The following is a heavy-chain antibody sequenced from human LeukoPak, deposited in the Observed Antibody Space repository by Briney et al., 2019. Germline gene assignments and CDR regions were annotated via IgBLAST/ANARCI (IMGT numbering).Heavy chain of an antibody. Sequence: QPGGSLRLSCAASGFTFSSYAMSWVRQAPGKGLEWVSAINGGGGSTYYADSVKGRFTISRDNSKNTLYLQMNSLRAEDTAVYYCAKDDIPYYYDSSGYYDDYWGQGTLVTVSS. V-gene: IGHV3-23*01. CDR2: INGGGGST. CDR1: GFTFSSYA. CDR3: AKDDIPYYYDSSGYYDDY. J-gene: IGHJ4*02. D-gene: IGHD3-22*01.